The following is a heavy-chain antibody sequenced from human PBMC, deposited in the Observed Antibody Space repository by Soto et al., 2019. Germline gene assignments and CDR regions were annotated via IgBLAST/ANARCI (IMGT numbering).Heavy chain of an antibody. CDR3: ARLGVVGTLRPDY. V-gene: IGHV4-31*03. D-gene: IGHD3-3*01. CDR2: IYYSGST. CDR1: GGSISSVGYY. Sequence: PSETLSLTCTVSGGSISSVGYYWSWIRQHPGKGLEWIGYIYYSGSTYYNPSLKSRVTISVDTSKNQFSLKLSSVTAANTAVYYCARLGVVGTLRPDYWGQGTLVTVSS. J-gene: IGHJ4*02.